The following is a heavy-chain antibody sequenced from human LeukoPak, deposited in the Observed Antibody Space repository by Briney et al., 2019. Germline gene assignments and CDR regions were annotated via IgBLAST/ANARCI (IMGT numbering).Heavy chain of an antibody. Sequence: GGSLRLSCTASGFTFSSYAMSWVRQAPGKGLEWVSAISGSGASTYYADSVKGRFTVSRDNSENTLYVQMNSLRAEDTAVYYCAKDGTIFGVVREEHFDYWGQGTLVTVSS. CDR2: ISGSGAST. V-gene: IGHV3-23*01. D-gene: IGHD3-3*01. CDR3: AKDGTIFGVVREEHFDY. J-gene: IGHJ4*02. CDR1: GFTFSSYA.